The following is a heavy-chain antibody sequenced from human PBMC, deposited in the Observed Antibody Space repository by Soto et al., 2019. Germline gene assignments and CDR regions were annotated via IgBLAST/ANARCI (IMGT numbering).Heavy chain of an antibody. V-gene: IGHV3-48*01. Sequence: EVQLVESGGGLVQPGGSLRLSCAASGFTFSSYSMNWVRQAPGTGLEWVSYISSSSSTIYYADSVKGRFTISRDNAKNSLYLQMNSLRAEDTAVYYCARDRGYCSSTSCYDEYAFDIWGQGTMVTVSS. CDR3: ARDRGYCSSTSCYDEYAFDI. J-gene: IGHJ3*02. CDR1: GFTFSSYS. CDR2: ISSSSSTI. D-gene: IGHD2-2*01.